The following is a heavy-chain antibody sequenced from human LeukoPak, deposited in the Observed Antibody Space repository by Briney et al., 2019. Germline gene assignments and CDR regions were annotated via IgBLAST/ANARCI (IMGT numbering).Heavy chain of an antibody. CDR3: ARADIVVVPAAIWDAFDI. V-gene: IGHV4-61*01. D-gene: IGHD2-2*02. Sequence: PSETLSLTCTVSGGSVSSGSYYWSWIRQPPGKGLEWIGYIYYSGSTNYNPSLKSRVTISVDTSKNQFSLKLSSVTAADTAVYYCARADIVVVPAAIWDAFDIWGQVTMVTVSS. CDR1: GGSVSSGSYY. J-gene: IGHJ3*02. CDR2: IYYSGST.